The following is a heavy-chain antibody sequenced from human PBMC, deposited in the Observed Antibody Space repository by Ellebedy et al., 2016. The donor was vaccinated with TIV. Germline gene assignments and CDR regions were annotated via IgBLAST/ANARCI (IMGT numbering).Heavy chain of an antibody. CDR1: GGSFSGYY. J-gene: IGHJ6*03. V-gene: IGHV4-34*01. Sequence: SETLSLXXAVYGGSFSGYYWSWIRQPPGKGLEWIGEINHSGSTNYNPSLKSRVTISVDTSKNQFSLKLSSVTAADTAVYYCARINSSGYYYYYYMDVWGKGTTVTVSS. D-gene: IGHD3-22*01. CDR2: INHSGST. CDR3: ARINSSGYYYYYYMDV.